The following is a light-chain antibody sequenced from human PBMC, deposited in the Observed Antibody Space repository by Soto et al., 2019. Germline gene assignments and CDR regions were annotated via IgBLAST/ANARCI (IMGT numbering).Light chain of an antibody. J-gene: IGLJ2*01. V-gene: IGLV1-40*01. CDR2: GNS. CDR1: SSNIGAGYD. Sequence: QLVLTQPPSVSGAPGQRVTISCTGSSSNIGAGYDVHWYQQLPGTAPKLLIYGNSNRPSGVPDRFSGSKSGTSASLAITGLQAEDEADYYCQYSDSSMSGRVVFGGGTQLTVL. CDR3: QYSDSSMSGRVV.